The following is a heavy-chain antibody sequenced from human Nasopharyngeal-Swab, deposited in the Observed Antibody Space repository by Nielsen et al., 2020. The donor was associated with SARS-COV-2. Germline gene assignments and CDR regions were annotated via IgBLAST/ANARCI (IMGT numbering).Heavy chain of an antibody. J-gene: IGHJ4*02. Sequence: SETLSLTCTVSGGSISSYYWSWIRQPPGKGLEWIGEINHSGSTNYNPSLKSRVTISVDTSKNQFSLKLSSVTAADTAVYYCARPRYSSSWGPFDYWGQGTLVTVSS. CDR1: GGSISSYY. CDR2: INHSGST. D-gene: IGHD6-13*01. CDR3: ARPRYSSSWGPFDY. V-gene: IGHV4-34*01.